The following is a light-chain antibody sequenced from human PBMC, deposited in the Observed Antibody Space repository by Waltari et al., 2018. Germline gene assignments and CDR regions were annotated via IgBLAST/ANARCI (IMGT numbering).Light chain of an antibody. CDR3: QQYNNYPFT. CDR1: QSISSW. J-gene: IGKJ3*01. CDR2: KAS. V-gene: IGKV1-5*03. Sequence: DIQMTQSPSTLSASVGDRVTITCRASQSISSWLAWYQQKPGKAPKLLNYKASSLESGVPSRFSGSGSGTEFTLTISSLQPDDLATYYCQQYNNYPFTFGPGTKVDIK.